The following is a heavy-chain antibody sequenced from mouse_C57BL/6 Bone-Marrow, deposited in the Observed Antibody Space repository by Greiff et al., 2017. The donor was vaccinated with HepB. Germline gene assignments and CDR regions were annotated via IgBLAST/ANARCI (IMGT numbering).Heavy chain of an antibody. J-gene: IGHJ1*03. Sequence: EVKLVESEGGLVQPGSSMKLSCTASGFTFSDYYMAWVRPVPEKGLEWVANINYDGSSTYYLDSLKSRFIISRDNAKNILYLQMSSLKSEDTATYYCARDGYFSYWYFDVWGTGTTVTVSS. CDR2: INYDGSST. D-gene: IGHD2-3*01. CDR1: GFTFSDYY. V-gene: IGHV5-16*01. CDR3: ARDGYFSYWYFDV.